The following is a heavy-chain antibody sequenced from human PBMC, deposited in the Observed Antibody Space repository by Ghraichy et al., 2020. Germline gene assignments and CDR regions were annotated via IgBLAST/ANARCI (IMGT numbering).Heavy chain of an antibody. CDR3: VRAYYDILTGYGPSDY. Sequence: SETLSLTCTVSGGSISSGDYYWSWIRQPPGKGLEWIGYIYYSGSTYYNPSLKSRVTISVDTSKNQFSLKLSSVTAADTAVYYCVRAYYDILTGYGPSDYWGQGTLVTVSS. D-gene: IGHD3-9*01. CDR1: GGSISSGDYY. CDR2: IYYSGST. V-gene: IGHV4-30-4*01. J-gene: IGHJ4*02.